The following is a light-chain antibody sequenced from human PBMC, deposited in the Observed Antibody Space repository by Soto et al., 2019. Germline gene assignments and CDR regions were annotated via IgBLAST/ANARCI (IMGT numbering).Light chain of an antibody. CDR1: SNVVGGYNY. Sequence: SALTQPPSASGSPGQSVTISCTGTSNVVGGYNYVSWYQQHPGKAPKLMIYEVNKRPSGVPDRFSGSKSGNTASLTVSGLQAEDEADYYCSSFAVSTSLVFGPGTKVTVL. CDR2: EVN. V-gene: IGLV2-8*01. J-gene: IGLJ1*01. CDR3: SSFAVSTSLV.